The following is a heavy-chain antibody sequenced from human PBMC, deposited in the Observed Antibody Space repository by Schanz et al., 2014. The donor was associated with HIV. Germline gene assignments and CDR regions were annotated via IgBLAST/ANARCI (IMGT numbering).Heavy chain of an antibody. Sequence: QVQLHPWGAGLLKPSETLSLTCAVYGGSFSAYYWSWIRQPPGKGLEWIGEINHRGITNYNPSLESRVTISMDTSKNQFSLKLNSATAADTATYYCARGPWAGSGSYPLDYWGQGTLVTVSS. J-gene: IGHJ4*02. CDR3: ARGPWAGSGSYPLDY. CDR1: GGSFSAYY. CDR2: INHRGIT. D-gene: IGHD3-10*01. V-gene: IGHV4-34*01.